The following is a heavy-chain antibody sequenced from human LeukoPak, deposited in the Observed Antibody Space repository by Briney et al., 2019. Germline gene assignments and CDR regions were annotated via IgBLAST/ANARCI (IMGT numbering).Heavy chain of an antibody. J-gene: IGHJ4*02. V-gene: IGHV3-23*01. CDR3: TRRAGGNLYDLDN. Sequence: GGSLRLSCVASGFTLSNYVMSWVRQAPGKGLEWVSGVSGGGFDTYYTDSVKGRFTISRDNSKNMVYLQMNSLRAEDTAVYYCTRRAGGNLYDLDNWGQGALVTVSS. CDR2: VSGGGFDT. CDR1: GFTLSNYV. D-gene: IGHD2-8*02.